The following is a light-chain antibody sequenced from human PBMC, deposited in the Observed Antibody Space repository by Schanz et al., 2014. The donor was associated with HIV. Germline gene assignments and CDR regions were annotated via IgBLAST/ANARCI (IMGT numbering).Light chain of an antibody. CDR1: QRLSSSY. CDR2: ATS. J-gene: IGKJ1*01. Sequence: EIVLTQSPGSLSLSPGGRATLSCGASQRLSSSYLAWYQQKRDQPPRLVIYATSTRAAGIPDRFSGTGSGTSITLTISGLEPEDFAVYYCQEYSGSRPWTFGQGTKVQIK. CDR3: QEYSGSRPWT. V-gene: IGKV3-20*01.